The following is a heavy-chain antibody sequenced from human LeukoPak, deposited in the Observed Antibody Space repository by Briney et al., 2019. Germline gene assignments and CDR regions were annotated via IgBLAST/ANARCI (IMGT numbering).Heavy chain of an antibody. D-gene: IGHD5-18*01. V-gene: IGHV4-4*07. CDR1: GGSISSYY. J-gene: IGHJ3*02. Sequence: PSETLSLTCTVSGGSISSYYWSWIRQPAGKGLEWIGRIYTGGSTNYNPSLKSRVTMSVDKSKNQFSLKLSSVTAADTAVYYYARARYIYGSPDDAFDIWGQGTMVTVSS. CDR3: ARARYIYGSPDDAFDI. CDR2: IYTGGST.